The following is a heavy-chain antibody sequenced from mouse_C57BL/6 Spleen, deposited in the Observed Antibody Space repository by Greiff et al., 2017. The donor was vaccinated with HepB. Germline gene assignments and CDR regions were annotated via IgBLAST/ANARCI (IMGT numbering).Heavy chain of an antibody. J-gene: IGHJ3*01. CDR1: GYTFTSYG. V-gene: IGHV1-81*01. Sequence: QVQLKESGAELARPGASVKLSCKASGYTFTSYGISWVKQRTGQGLEWIGEIYPRSGNTYYNEKFKGKATLTADKSSSTAYMELRSLTSEDSAVYFCARRDGYFWFAYWGQGTLVTVSA. D-gene: IGHD2-3*01. CDR2: IYPRSGNT. CDR3: ARRDGYFWFAY.